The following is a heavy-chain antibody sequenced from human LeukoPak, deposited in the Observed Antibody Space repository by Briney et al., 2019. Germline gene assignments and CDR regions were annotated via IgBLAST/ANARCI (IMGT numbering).Heavy chain of an antibody. J-gene: IGHJ5*02. Sequence: PGGSLRLSCAASGFTFSSYEMNWVRQAPGKGLEWVSYISSSGSTIYYADSVKGRFTISRDNAKNSLYLQMNSLRAEDTAVYYCARDSGWYTWFDPWGQGTLITVSS. D-gene: IGHD6-19*01. CDR3: ARDSGWYTWFDP. CDR1: GFTFSSYE. CDR2: ISSSGSTI. V-gene: IGHV3-48*03.